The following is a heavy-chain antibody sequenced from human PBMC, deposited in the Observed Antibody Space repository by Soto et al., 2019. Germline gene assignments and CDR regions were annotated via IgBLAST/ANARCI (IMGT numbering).Heavy chain of an antibody. J-gene: IGHJ6*03. CDR3: ARARASKLDYGASLATTSTRAV. CDR2: IIPIFGTA. V-gene: IGHV1-69*13. D-gene: IGHD4-17*01. Sequence: GASVKVSCKASGGTFSSYAISWVRQAPGQGLEWMGGIIPIFGTANYAQKFQGRVTITADESTSTAYMELSSLRSEDTAVYYCARARASKLDYGASLATTSTRAVWGKGTRVTVS. CDR1: GGTFSSYA.